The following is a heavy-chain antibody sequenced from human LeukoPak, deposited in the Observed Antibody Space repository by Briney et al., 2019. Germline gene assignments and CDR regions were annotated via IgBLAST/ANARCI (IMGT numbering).Heavy chain of an antibody. D-gene: IGHD3-3*02. CDR1: GFTVSSNY. CDR2: IYSGGST. V-gene: IGHV3-66*01. J-gene: IGHJ5*02. CDR3: ARAFRFDP. Sequence: PGGSLRLSCAASGFTVSSNYMSWVRQAPGKGLEWVSIIYSGGSTYYADSVKGRFTISRDNSKNTVYLQMNTLRAEDTAVYYCARAFRFDPWGQGTLVTVSS.